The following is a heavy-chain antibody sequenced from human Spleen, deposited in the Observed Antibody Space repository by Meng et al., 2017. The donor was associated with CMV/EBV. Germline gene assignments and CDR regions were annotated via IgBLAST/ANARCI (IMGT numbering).Heavy chain of an antibody. CDR3: AKDWRWQSPIYGMNV. CDR1: GFTFSNYW. CDR2: IRFDGSHK. J-gene: IGHJ6*02. Sequence: GESLKISCAASGFTFSNYWMHWVRQAPGKGLEWVTFIRFDGSHKYYADSVMGRFTISRDNSKNTLYLEMSSLRTEDAAVYYCAKDWRWQSPIYGMNVWGQGTTVTVSS. D-gene: IGHD4-23*01. V-gene: IGHV3-30*02.